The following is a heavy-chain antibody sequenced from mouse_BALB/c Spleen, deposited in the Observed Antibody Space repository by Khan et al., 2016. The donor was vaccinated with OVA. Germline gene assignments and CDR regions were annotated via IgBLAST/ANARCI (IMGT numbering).Heavy chain of an antibody. CDR2: IYPYNDDT. D-gene: IGHD2-14*01. CDR3: AKNYRYDVYFDY. Sequence: VQLQQPGPELVKPGASVKMSCKASGYTFTSYVMHWLRQKSGQGLEWIGYIYPYNDDTKYNEKFKGKATLTSDKSSSTAYMELSSLTSEDSAVYYSAKNYRYDVYFDYWGQGTTRTVSS. CDR1: GYTFTSYV. J-gene: IGHJ2*01. V-gene: IGHV1S136*01.